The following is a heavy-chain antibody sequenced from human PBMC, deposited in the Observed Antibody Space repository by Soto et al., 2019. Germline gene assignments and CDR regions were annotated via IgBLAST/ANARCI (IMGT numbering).Heavy chain of an antibody. D-gene: IGHD3-3*01. CDR1: GYTFTGYY. Sequence: QVQLVQSGAEVKKPGASVKVSCKASGYTFTGYYMHWVRQAPGQGLEWMGWINPNSGGTNYAQKFQGWVTMTRDPSISTAYMELSRLRSDDTAVYYCARDSRSLHVLRFLEWFYDYWGQGTLVTVSS. CDR2: INPNSGGT. V-gene: IGHV1-2*04. J-gene: IGHJ4*02. CDR3: ARDSRSLHVLRFLEWFYDY.